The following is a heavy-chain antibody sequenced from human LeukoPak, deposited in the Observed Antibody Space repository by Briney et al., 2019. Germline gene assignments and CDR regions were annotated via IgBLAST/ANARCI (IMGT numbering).Heavy chain of an antibody. V-gene: IGHV3-21*01. J-gene: IGHJ4*02. D-gene: IGHD4-17*01. CDR1: GFTFSSYS. Sequence: GSLRLSCAASGFTFSSYSMNWVRQAAGKGLEWVSAISSSSSYIYYADSVKGRFTISRDNAKNSLYLQMNSLRAEDTAVYYCARDNGDYPDFWGQGTLVSVSS. CDR3: ARDNGDYPDF. CDR2: ISSSSSYI.